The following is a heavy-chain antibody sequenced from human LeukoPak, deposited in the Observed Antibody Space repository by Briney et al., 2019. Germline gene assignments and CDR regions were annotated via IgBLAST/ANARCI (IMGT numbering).Heavy chain of an antibody. CDR3: AKNGGTSTPLYFDY. D-gene: IGHD3-16*01. J-gene: IGHJ4*02. CDR2: ISSSSTYI. Sequence: GGSLRLSCAASGFTFSSYNMNWVRQAPGKGLEWVSSISSSSTYIHYADSVKGRFTISRDNAKNFLYLQMNTLRAEDTAVYYCAKNGGTSTPLYFDYWGQGSLVTVSS. CDR1: GFTFSSYN. V-gene: IGHV3-21*01.